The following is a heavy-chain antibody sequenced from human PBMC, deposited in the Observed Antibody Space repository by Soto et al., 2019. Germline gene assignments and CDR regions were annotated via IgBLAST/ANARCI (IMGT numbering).Heavy chain of an antibody. V-gene: IGHV4-34*01. D-gene: IGHD6-19*01. CDR1: GGSFSGYY. Sequence: SETLSVTCAVYGGSFSGYYWSWIRQPPGKGLEWIGEINHSGSTNYNPSLKSRVTISVDTSKNQFSLKLSSVTAADTAVYYCASVRSPGYSSGWYVRRSFDYWGQGTLVTVSS. J-gene: IGHJ4*02. CDR3: ASVRSPGYSSGWYVRRSFDY. CDR2: INHSGST.